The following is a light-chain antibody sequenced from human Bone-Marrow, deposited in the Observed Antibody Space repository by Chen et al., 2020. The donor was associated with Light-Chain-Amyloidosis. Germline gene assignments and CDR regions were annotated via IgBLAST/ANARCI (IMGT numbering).Light chain of an antibody. CDR1: QNISTF. J-gene: IGKJ2*01. CDR2: TTS. V-gene: IGKV1-39*01. Sequence: DIQMTQSPFSLSASVGDRVTITCRASQNISTFLNWYQQKPGKGPNLLIYTTSYFQSGVPSRFSGSGSGTDFTLTISSLQPEDFATYYCQQSFTTLYTFGQGTNLEIK. CDR3: QQSFTTLYT.